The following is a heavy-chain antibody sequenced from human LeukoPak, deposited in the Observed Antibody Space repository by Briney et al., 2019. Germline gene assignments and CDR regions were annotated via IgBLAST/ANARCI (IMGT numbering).Heavy chain of an antibody. D-gene: IGHD2-21*02. CDR3: TSPNCGGDCSYYYYMDV. Sequence: GESLRLSCAASGFTFSGSAMHWVRQASGKGLEWVGRIRSKANSYATAYAASVKGRFTISRDDSKNTAYLQMNSLKTGDTAVYYCTSPNCGGDCSYYYYMDVWGKGTTVTVSS. J-gene: IGHJ6*03. V-gene: IGHV3-73*01. CDR1: GFTFSGSA. CDR2: IRSKANSYAT.